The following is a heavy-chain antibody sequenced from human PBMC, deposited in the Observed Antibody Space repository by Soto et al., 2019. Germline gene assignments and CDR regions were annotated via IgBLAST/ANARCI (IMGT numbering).Heavy chain of an antibody. CDR2: ISYDGSNK. J-gene: IGHJ4*02. V-gene: IGHV3-30*18. D-gene: IGHD3-3*01. CDR3: AKDSDYDFSSTKTKRYFDY. Sequence: GGSLRLSCASSGFTFSSYGMHWVRQAPGKGLEWVAVISYDGSNKYYADSVKGRFTISRDNSKNTLYLQMNSLRAEDTAVYYCAKDSDYDFSSTKTKRYFDYWGQGTLVTVSS. CDR1: GFTFSSYG.